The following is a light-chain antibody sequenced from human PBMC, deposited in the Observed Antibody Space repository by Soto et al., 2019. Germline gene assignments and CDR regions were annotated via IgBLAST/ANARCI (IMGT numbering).Light chain of an antibody. Sequence: EIVLTQSPATLSLSPGERATLSCRASQSVSSYLAWYQQKPGQAPRLLIYDASNRATGIPARFSGSWSGTDFTLTISSLEPEDFAVYYCQQRSNWLTFGPGTKVDSK. V-gene: IGKV3-11*01. CDR2: DAS. J-gene: IGKJ3*01. CDR1: QSVSSY. CDR3: QQRSNWLT.